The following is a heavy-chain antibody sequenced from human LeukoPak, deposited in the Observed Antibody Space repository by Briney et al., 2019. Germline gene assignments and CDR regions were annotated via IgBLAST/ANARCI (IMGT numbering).Heavy chain of an antibody. CDR2: ISAYNGNT. CDR3: ARDPNLYCSSTSCYTTGDTPNFDY. J-gene: IGHJ4*02. V-gene: IGHV1-18*01. D-gene: IGHD2-2*02. Sequence: ASVKVSCKASGYTFTSYGISWVRQAPGQGLEWMGWISAYNGNTNYAQKLQGRVTMTTDTSTSTAYMELRSLRSDDTAVYYCARDPNLYCSSTSCYTTGDTPNFDYWGRGTLVTVSS. CDR1: GYTFTSYG.